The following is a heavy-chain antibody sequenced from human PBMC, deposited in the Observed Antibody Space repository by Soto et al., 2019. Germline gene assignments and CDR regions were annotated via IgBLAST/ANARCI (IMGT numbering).Heavy chain of an antibody. Sequence: SETLSLTCTVSGGSISSYYWSWIRQPPGKGLEWIGYIYYSGSTNYNPSLKSRVTISVDTSKNQFSLKLSSVTAADTAVYYCARDASPCWYDILTGYYGMDVWGQGTTVTVSS. V-gene: IGHV4-59*01. CDR1: GGSISSYY. CDR3: ARDASPCWYDILTGYYGMDV. CDR2: IYYSGST. D-gene: IGHD3-9*01. J-gene: IGHJ6*02.